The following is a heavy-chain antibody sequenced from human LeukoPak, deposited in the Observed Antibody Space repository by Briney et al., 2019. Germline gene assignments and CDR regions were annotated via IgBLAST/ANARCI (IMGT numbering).Heavy chain of an antibody. Sequence: ASVKVSCKASGGTFSSYAISWVRQAPGQGLEWMGRIIPILGIANCAQKFQGRVTITADKSTSTAYMELSSLRSEDTAVYYCARVSPFYDYVWGSYRYPLDYWGQGTLVTVSS. D-gene: IGHD3-16*02. J-gene: IGHJ4*02. CDR2: IIPILGIA. CDR3: ARVSPFYDYVWGSYRYPLDY. V-gene: IGHV1-69*04. CDR1: GGTFSSYA.